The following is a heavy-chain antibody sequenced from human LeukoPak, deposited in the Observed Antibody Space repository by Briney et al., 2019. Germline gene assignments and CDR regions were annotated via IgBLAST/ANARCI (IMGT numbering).Heavy chain of an antibody. Sequence: SETLSLTCAVYGGSFSGYYWSWIRQPPGKGLEWIGEINHSGSTNYNPSLKSRVTISVDTSKNQFSLKLSSATAADTAVYYCARARVAGFDYWGQGTLVTVSS. CDR1: GGSFSGYY. CDR2: INHSGST. J-gene: IGHJ4*02. D-gene: IGHD6-13*01. CDR3: ARARVAGFDY. V-gene: IGHV4-34*01.